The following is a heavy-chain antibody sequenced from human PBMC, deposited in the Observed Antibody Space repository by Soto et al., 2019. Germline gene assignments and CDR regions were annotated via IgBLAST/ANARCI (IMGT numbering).Heavy chain of an antibody. D-gene: IGHD2-8*01. CDR3: ARDVPPRYCTNGVCKHGWFDP. J-gene: IGHJ5*02. CDR2: ISAYNGNT. V-gene: IGHV1-18*04. Sequence: ASVKVSCKASGYTFTSYGISWVRQAPGQGLEWMGWISAYNGNTNYAQKLQGRVTMTTDTSTSTAYMELRSLRSDDTAVYYCARDVPPRYCTNGVCKHGWFDPWGQGTLVTVSS. CDR1: GYTFTSYG.